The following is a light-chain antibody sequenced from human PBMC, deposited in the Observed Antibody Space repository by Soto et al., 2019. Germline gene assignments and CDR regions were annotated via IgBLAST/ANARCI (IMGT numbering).Light chain of an antibody. CDR1: SSDVDGYNY. V-gene: IGLV2-14*01. J-gene: IGLJ3*02. CDR2: EVS. CDR3: SSYTGSSTLV. Sequence: QSALTQPASVSGSPGQSITISCTGTSSDVDGYNYVSWYQQHPGKAPKLMIYEVSNRPSGVSNRFSGSKSGNTASLTISGLQAEDEADYYCSSYTGSSTLVFGGGTKVTVL.